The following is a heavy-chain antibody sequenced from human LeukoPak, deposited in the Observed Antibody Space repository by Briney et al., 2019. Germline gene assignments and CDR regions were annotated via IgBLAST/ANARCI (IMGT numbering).Heavy chain of an antibody. CDR3: ARLSVIVGAALEYYYYYMDV. J-gene: IGHJ6*03. CDR1: GGSISTDNCY. Sequence: PSETLSLTCTVSGGSISTDNCYWGWIRQPPGKGLEWIGSIYYNGNTYYNPSLKSRVTISADKSKNQVSLRLTSVTAADTAVYYCARLSVIVGAALEYYYYYMDVWGQGTTVTVSS. D-gene: IGHD1-26*01. CDR2: IYYNGNT. V-gene: IGHV4-39*07.